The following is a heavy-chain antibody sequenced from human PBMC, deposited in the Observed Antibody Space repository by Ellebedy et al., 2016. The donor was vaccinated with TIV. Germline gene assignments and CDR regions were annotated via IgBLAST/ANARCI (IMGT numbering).Heavy chain of an antibody. D-gene: IGHD3-22*01. CDR2: INHSGST. CDR1: GGSFSGYF. J-gene: IGHJ4*02. Sequence: MPSETLSLTCAVYGGSFSGYFWSWIRQPPGKGLEWIGEINHSGSTNYNPSLKSRVTISVDTSKNQFSLKLSSVTAADTAVYYCAKGLMGYDSSGYYYRFNFDYWGQGTLVTVSS. V-gene: IGHV4-34*01. CDR3: AKGLMGYDSSGYYYRFNFDY.